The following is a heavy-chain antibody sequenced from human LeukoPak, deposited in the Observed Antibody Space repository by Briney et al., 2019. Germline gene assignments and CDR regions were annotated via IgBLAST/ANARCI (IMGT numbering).Heavy chain of an antibody. Sequence: PSETLSLTCTVSGGSISSSSYYWGWVRQPPGKGLEWIGSIYYSGNTYYNPSLKSRVTISVDTSKNQFSLKLSSVTAADTAVFYCARLLGRWGDYYGMDVWGQGTTVTVSS. CDR1: GGSISSSSYY. V-gene: IGHV4-39*01. CDR3: ARLLGRWGDYYGMDV. CDR2: IYYSGNT. D-gene: IGHD3-16*01. J-gene: IGHJ6*02.